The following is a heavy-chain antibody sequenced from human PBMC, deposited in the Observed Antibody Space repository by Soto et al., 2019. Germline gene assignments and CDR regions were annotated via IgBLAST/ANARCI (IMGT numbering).Heavy chain of an antibody. J-gene: IGHJ4*02. CDR2: IIPILGIA. CDR1: GGTFSSYT. CDR3: AREKGAGIAAAGTDY. V-gene: IGHV1-69*04. D-gene: IGHD6-13*01. Sequence: SVKVSCKASGGTFSSYTISWVRQAPGQGLEWMGRIIPILGIANYAQKFQGRVTITADKSTSTAYMELSSLRSEDTAVYYCAREKGAGIAAAGTDYWGQGTLVTVSS.